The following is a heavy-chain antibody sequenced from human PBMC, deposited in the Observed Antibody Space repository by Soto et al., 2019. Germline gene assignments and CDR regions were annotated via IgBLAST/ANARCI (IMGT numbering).Heavy chain of an antibody. J-gene: IGHJ6*02. CDR2: ISNDGSET. D-gene: IGHD3-3*01. Sequence: GGSLRLSCAASGFIFRNNALHWVRQAPGKGLEWVALISNDGSETYYGDSVRGRFTISRDNSKNTLYLQMNSLGAEDTAVYYCAREAYDFWSGYYYYYGMDVWGQGTTVTVSS. CDR3: AREAYDFWSGYYYYYGMDV. V-gene: IGHV3-30-3*01. CDR1: GFIFRNNA.